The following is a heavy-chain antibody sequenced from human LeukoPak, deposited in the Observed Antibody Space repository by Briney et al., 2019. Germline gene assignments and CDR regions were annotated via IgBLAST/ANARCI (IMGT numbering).Heavy chain of an antibody. CDR3: ARSSLRTQNSAYYYDNSGYNRYFQH. D-gene: IGHD3-22*01. V-gene: IGHV4-59*01. J-gene: IGHJ1*01. CDR1: GGSISSYH. CDR2: IYYSGST. Sequence: SETLSLTCTVSGGSISSYHWSWIRQPPGKGLEWIGYIYYSGSTNYNPSLKSRVTISVDTSKNQFSLKLSSVTAADTAVYYCARSSLRTQNSAYYYDNSGYNRYFQHWGQGTLVTVSS.